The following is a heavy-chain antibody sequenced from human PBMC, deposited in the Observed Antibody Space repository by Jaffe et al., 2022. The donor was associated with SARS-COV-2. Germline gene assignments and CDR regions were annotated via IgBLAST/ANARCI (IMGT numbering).Heavy chain of an antibody. V-gene: IGHV3-48*01. D-gene: IGHD3-10*01. CDR3: ATERGVYYGSGTFDY. Sequence: EVQLVESGGGLVQPGGSLRLSCAASGFTFRSYSLNWVRQAPGKGLEWVSFINSVGTTIYYAGSVKGRFTISRDNAKNSLYLQMNSLRAEDTAVYYCATERGVYYGSGTFDYWGQGTLVTVSS. J-gene: IGHJ4*02. CDR1: GFTFRSYS. CDR2: INSVGTTI.